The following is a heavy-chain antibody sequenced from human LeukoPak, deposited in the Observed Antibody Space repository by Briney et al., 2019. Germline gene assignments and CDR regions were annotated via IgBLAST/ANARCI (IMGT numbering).Heavy chain of an antibody. CDR1: GFTFSSYS. CDR2: ISSSSSTI. J-gene: IGHJ3*02. CDR3: ARDSSHYDILTGYYGAFDI. V-gene: IGHV3-48*02. Sequence: GGSLRLSCAASGFTFSSYSMNWVRQAPGKGLEWVSYISSSSSTIYYADSVKGRFTISRDNATNSLYLQMNSLRDEDTAVYYCARDSSHYDILTGYYGAFDIWGQGTMVTVSS. D-gene: IGHD3-9*01.